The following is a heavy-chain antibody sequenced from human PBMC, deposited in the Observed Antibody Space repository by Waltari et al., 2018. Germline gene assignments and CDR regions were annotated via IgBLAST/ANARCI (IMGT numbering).Heavy chain of an antibody. CDR1: GDSISSHY. V-gene: IGHV4-59*11. D-gene: IGHD6-6*01. CDR3: ARSQTGYSSSSCLDN. CDR2: VYYSGST. Sequence: QVQLQESGPGLVKPSETLSLTCTVSGDSISSHYWSWLRQPPGKGLEWIGYVYYSGSTNYNPSFESRVTISVDTSKNQFSLTLNSVTAADTAVYYCARSQTGYSSSSCLDNWGQGTLVTVSS. J-gene: IGHJ4*02.